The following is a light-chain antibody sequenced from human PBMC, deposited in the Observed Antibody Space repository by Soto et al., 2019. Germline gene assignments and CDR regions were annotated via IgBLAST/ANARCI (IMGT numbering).Light chain of an antibody. Sequence: NFMLTQPHSVSESPGRTVTISCTSSSGSIASNYVQWYQQRPGSAPSTVIYEDDQSPSGVPARFSGSIDSASNSASLTIACLKTEDEADYDFQSFDSNKYVVFGGGTKLTVL. CDR3: QSFDSNKYVV. J-gene: IGLJ2*01. V-gene: IGLV6-57*04. CDR1: SGSIASNY. CDR2: EDD.